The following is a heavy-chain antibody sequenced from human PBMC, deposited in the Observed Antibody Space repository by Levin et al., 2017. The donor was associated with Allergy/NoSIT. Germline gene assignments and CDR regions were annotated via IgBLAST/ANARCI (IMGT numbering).Heavy chain of an antibody. CDR3: ARQGGRRTTVTTHPLFYFDY. D-gene: IGHD4-17*01. CDR1: GGSISTSPYY. CDR2: IYSSGRT. V-gene: IGHV4-39*01. Sequence: SETLSLTCSVSGGSISTSPYYWAWIRQPPGKGLEWIGTIYSSGRTYYNPSLKSRVTMSADTSKHQFSLRVTSVTAADTSLYYCARQGGRRTTVTTHPLFYFDYWGQGALVTVSS. J-gene: IGHJ4*02.